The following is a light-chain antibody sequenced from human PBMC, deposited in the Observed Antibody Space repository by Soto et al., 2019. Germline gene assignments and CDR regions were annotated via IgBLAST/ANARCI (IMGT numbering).Light chain of an antibody. CDR2: GAS. CDR3: QQYNNWPPLT. J-gene: IGKJ4*01. CDR1: QGVMYN. Sequence: EIVMTQSPATLSVSPGERATLSCRASQGVMYNLAWYQQKPGQAPRLLIYGASTRATGIPARFSGSGSGTEFTLTIRSLQSEDFAVYYCQQYNNWPPLTFGGGTKVEIK. V-gene: IGKV3-15*01.